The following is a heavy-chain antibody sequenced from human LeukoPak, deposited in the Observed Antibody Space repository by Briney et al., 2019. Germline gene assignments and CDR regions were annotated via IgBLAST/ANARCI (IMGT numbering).Heavy chain of an antibody. J-gene: IGHJ4*02. V-gene: IGHV1-18*01. D-gene: IGHD3-9*01. Sequence: ASVKVSCKASGYSFTNYGISWVRQAPGQGLEWMGWISAYNGHTNYAQKFQGRVSMTTDTSTSTAYMELRSLRSDDTAVYYCARGSFPSDDILTGPFDNWGQGTLVTVSS. CDR1: GYSFTNYG. CDR3: ARGSFPSDDILTGPFDN. CDR2: ISAYNGHT.